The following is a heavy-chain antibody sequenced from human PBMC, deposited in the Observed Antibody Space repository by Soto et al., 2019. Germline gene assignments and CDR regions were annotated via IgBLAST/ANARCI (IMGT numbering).Heavy chain of an antibody. CDR2: IYHGEST. V-gene: IGHV4-38-2*01. D-gene: IGHD3-22*01. J-gene: IGHJ5*02. CDR1: GYSISSGYY. Sequence: SETLSLTCAVSGYSISSGYYCCWLRPPPGKVLGWIGSIYHGESTYYNPSLNSRVTLSIDMTNNHDSLILNSVTAEDTAVSYYARVGPWVPYYCDSSPYNFENWFDPWGQGTLVTVSS. CDR3: ARVGPWVPYYCDSSPYNFENWFDP.